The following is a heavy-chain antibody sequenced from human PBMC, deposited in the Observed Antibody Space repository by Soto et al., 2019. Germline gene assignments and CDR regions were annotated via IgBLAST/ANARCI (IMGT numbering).Heavy chain of an antibody. CDR1: RGSVSGNDG. Sequence: QVQLQESGPGLVKPSLALSLICLAARGSVSGNDGCPWVCQPPGKGLERIGDTHHNGGTNYTPSLTSRVTIVVDKSKNQFALDLSSVTDADTAIYYCATRDYSGPFWGQGTMVTVSS. D-gene: IGHD6-19*01. J-gene: IGHJ3*01. CDR2: THHNGGT. CDR3: ATRDYSGPF. V-gene: IGHV4-4*02.